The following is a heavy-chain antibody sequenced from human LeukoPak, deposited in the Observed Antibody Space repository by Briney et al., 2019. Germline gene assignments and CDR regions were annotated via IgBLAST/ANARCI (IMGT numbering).Heavy chain of an antibody. CDR3: ARGNTTRGGDYGMDV. Sequence: SVKVSCKASGGTFCSYAISWVRQAPGQGLEWMGGIIPIFGTANYAQKFQGRVTITADKSTSTAYMELSSLRSEDTAVYYCARGNTTRGGDYGMDVWGKGTTVTVSS. CDR1: GGTFCSYA. CDR2: IIPIFGTA. J-gene: IGHJ6*04. D-gene: IGHD3-16*01. V-gene: IGHV1-69*06.